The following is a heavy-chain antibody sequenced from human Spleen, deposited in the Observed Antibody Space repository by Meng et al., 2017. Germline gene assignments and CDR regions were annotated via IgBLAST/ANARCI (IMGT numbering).Heavy chain of an antibody. V-gene: IGHV3-48*03. CDR3: ARDHHDILTGYYHYFDY. D-gene: IGHD3-9*01. Sequence: GESLKISCAASGFTFSSYEMNWVRQAPGKGLEWVSYISSSGSTIYYADSVKGRFTISRDNAKNSLYLQMNSLRAEDTAVYYCARDHHDILTGYYHYFDYWGQGTLVTVSS. CDR2: ISSSGSTI. CDR1: GFTFSSYE. J-gene: IGHJ4*02.